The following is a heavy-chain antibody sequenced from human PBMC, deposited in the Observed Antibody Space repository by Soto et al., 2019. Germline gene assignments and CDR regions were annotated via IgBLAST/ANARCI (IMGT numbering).Heavy chain of an antibody. CDR1: GGSVSSGSYY. D-gene: IGHD2-15*01. J-gene: IGHJ5*02. Sequence: SETLSLTCTVSGGSVSSGSYYWSWIRQPPGKGLEWIGYIYYGGSTNYNPSLKSRVTISVDTSKNQFSLKLSSVTAADTAVYYCARGRDCSGGSCYSVWFDPWGQGTLVTVSS. V-gene: IGHV4-61*01. CDR3: ARGRDCSGGSCYSVWFDP. CDR2: IYYGGST.